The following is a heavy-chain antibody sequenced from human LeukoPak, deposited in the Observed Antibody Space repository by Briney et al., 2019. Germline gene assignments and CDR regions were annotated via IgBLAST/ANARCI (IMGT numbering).Heavy chain of an antibody. D-gene: IGHD3-22*01. CDR3: ARDRDYYDSSGYYGHYFDY. CDR1: GGSISSYY. Sequence: PSETLSLTCTVSGGSISSYYWSWIRQPPGKGLEWIGYIYYSGSTNYNPSLKSRVTISVDTSENQFSLKLSSVTAADTAVYYCARDRDYYDSSGYYGHYFDYWGQGTLVTVSS. J-gene: IGHJ4*02. V-gene: IGHV4-59*01. CDR2: IYYSGST.